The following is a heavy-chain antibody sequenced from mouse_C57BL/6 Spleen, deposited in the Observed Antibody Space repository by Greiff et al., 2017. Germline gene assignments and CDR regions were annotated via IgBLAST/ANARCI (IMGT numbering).Heavy chain of an antibody. J-gene: IGHJ1*03. V-gene: IGHV5-9*01. D-gene: IGHD2-1*01. Sequence: EVQLVESGGGLVKPGGSLKLSCAASGFTFSSYNMSWVRQTPEKRLEWVATISGGGGNTYYPDSVKGRFTITRDNAKNTLYLQMRSLRSEDTSLYYCVYGNYWYFDVWGTGTTVTVSS. CDR3: VYGNYWYFDV. CDR2: ISGGGGNT. CDR1: GFTFSSYN.